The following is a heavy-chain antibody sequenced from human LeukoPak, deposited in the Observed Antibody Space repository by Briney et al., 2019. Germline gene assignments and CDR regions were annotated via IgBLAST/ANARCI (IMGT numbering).Heavy chain of an antibody. D-gene: IGHD4-17*01. CDR1: GFTFSDYA. J-gene: IGHJ4*02. V-gene: IGHV3-30*04. CDR2: ISYDGSKK. CDR3: ARNPYGDYNFDY. Sequence: PGGSLRLSGAASGFTFSDYAVHWVRQAPGKGLEWVAIISYDGSKKYYADSVKGRFTISRDNSKNTLYLQMNSLRAEDTAVYYCARNPYGDYNFDYWGQGTLVTVSS.